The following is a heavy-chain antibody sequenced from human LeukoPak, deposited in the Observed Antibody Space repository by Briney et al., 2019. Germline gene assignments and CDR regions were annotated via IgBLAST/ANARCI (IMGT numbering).Heavy chain of an antibody. Sequence: SETLSLTCAVYGGSFSGYYWSWIRQPPGKGLEWIGEINHSGSTNYNPSLKSRGTISVEKSKNQFSLKLRYVATADTAVYYCASLAYYAILTGPTQTDYWGQGTLVTVSS. CDR3: ASLAYYAILTGPTQTDY. CDR2: INHSGST. CDR1: GGSFSGYY. D-gene: IGHD3-9*01. V-gene: IGHV4-34*01. J-gene: IGHJ4*02.